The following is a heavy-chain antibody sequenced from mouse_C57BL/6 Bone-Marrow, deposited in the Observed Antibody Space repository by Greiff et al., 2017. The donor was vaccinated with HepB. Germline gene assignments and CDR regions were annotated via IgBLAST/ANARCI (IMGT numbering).Heavy chain of an antibody. Sequence: QVQLQQSGAELVRPGTSVKMSCKASGYTFTNYWIGWAKQRPGHGLEWIGDIYPGGGYTNYNEKFKGKATLTADKSSSTAYMQFSSLTSEDSAIYDCARLRLTTVVGFDYWGQGTTLTVSS. CDR1: GYTFTNYW. V-gene: IGHV1-63*01. D-gene: IGHD1-1*01. J-gene: IGHJ2*01. CDR2: IYPGGGYT. CDR3: ARLRLTTVVGFDY.